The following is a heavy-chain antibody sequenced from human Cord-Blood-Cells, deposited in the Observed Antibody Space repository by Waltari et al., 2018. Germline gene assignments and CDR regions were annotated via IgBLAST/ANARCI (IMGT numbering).Heavy chain of an antibody. CDR3: ARYSSYDPFDY. V-gene: IGHV3-7*01. CDR2: IKQDGSEK. J-gene: IGHJ4*02. CDR1: GFTFRRSG. Sequence: EVQLVESGGGLVQPGGSLRLSCAASGFTFRRSGTSWFRKGPGKGLEWVANIKQDGSEKYYVDSVKGRFTISRDNAKNSLYLQMNSRRAEDTAVYYCARYSSYDPFDYWGQGTLVTVSS. D-gene: IGHD6-6*01.